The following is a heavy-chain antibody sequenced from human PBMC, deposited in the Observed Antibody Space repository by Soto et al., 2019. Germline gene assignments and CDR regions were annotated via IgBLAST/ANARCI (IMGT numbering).Heavy chain of an antibody. CDR1: GGSISSYY. V-gene: IGHV4-59*08. Sequence: QVQLQESGPGLVKPSETLSLTCTVSGGSISSYYWIWIRQPPGKGLEWIGYIYYSGSTNYNPSLKSRVTISVDTSKTQFSLKLSSGTAADTAVYYCARRYVRAFDYWGQGTLVTVSS. CDR2: IYYSGST. CDR3: ARRYVRAFDY. J-gene: IGHJ4*02. D-gene: IGHD1-1*01.